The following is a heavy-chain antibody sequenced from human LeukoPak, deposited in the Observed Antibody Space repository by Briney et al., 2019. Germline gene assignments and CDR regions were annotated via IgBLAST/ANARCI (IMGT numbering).Heavy chain of an antibody. CDR3: ASGYSSSWHVLDY. Sequence: GASVKVSCKASGYTFTGYYMHRVRQAPGQGLEWMGRINPNSGGTNYAQKFQGRVTMTRDTSISTAYMELSRLRSDDTAVYYCASGYSSSWHVLDYWGQGTLVTVSS. D-gene: IGHD6-13*01. CDR2: INPNSGGT. V-gene: IGHV1-2*06. CDR1: GYTFTGYY. J-gene: IGHJ4*02.